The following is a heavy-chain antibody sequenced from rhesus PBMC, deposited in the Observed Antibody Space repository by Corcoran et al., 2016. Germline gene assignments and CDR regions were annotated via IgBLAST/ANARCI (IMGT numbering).Heavy chain of an antibody. V-gene: IGHV2S1*01. D-gene: IGHD5-12*01. CDR1: GFSLSTRGMG. J-gene: IGHJ4*01. CDR2: IYWDDDK. CDR3: ARAGYSYSYAFDY. Sequence: QVTLKASGPALVKPTQTLTLTCPFSGFSLSTRGMGVRCIRQPPGKALEWLASIYWDDDKYYSTSLKSRLTISKDTSKNQVVLTMTNMDPVDTATYYCARAGYSYSYAFDYWGQGVLVTVSS.